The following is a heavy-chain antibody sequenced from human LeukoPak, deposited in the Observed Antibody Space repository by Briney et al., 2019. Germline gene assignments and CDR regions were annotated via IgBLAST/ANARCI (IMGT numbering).Heavy chain of an antibody. J-gene: IGHJ5*02. Sequence: PGGSLRLSCAASGFTFSSYAMSWVRQAPGKGLEWVSAISGSGGSTYYADSVKGRFTISRDNSKNTLYLQMNSLRAEDTAVYCCAKDPYGSGSYSWFDPWGQGTLVTVSS. CDR3: AKDPYGSGSYSWFDP. CDR1: GFTFSSYA. V-gene: IGHV3-23*01. D-gene: IGHD3-10*01. CDR2: ISGSGGST.